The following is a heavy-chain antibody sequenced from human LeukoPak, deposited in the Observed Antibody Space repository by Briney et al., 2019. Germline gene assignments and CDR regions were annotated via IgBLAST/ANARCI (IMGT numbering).Heavy chain of an antibody. J-gene: IGHJ5*02. CDR2: ISRSGTT. D-gene: IGHD2-15*01. Sequence: SETLSLTCAVNNGSFSNYYWTWIRQSPGKGLQWIGEISRSGTTNYNPSLKSRLTLSMDESKNHLSLTLTSVTAADTALYFCARGGGNYLFFCDRGRLDPWGQGALVTVSS. CDR1: NGSFSNYY. CDR3: ARGGGNYLFFCDRGRLDP. V-gene: IGHV4-34*01.